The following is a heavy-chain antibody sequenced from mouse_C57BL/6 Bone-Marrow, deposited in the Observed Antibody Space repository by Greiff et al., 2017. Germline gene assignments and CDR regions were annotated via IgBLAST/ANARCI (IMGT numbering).Heavy chain of an antibody. CDR1: GFTFSSYA. Sequence: DVMLVESGEGLVKPGGSLKLSCAASGFTFSSYAMSWVRQTPEKRLEWVAYISSGGDYIYYADTVKGRFTIARDNARNTLYLQMSSLKSEDTAMYYCTRPYDHYSMDDWGKGTSVTVSS. V-gene: IGHV5-9-1*02. J-gene: IGHJ4*01. CDR3: TRPYDHYSMDD. D-gene: IGHD2-14*01. CDR2: ISSGGDYI.